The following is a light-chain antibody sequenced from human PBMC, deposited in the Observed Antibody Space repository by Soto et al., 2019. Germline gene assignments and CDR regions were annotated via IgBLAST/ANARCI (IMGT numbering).Light chain of an antibody. Sequence: QSALTQPASVSGSPGQSITISCTGTSRDVGGYNYVSWYQQHPGKAPKLMIYDVINRPSGVSNRFSGSKSGNTASLTISGLQAEDEADYYCSSYTSSSPYVFGTGTKLTVL. J-gene: IGLJ1*01. CDR3: SSYTSSSPYV. V-gene: IGLV2-14*01. CDR2: DVI. CDR1: SRDVGGYNY.